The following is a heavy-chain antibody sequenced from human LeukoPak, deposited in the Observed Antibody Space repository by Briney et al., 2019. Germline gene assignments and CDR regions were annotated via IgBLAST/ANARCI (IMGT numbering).Heavy chain of an antibody. V-gene: IGHV3-23*01. D-gene: IGHD6-19*01. CDR1: GFTFSSYA. J-gene: IGHJ4*02. CDR3: AKKSAVAVDYYFDY. CDR2: ISGTGGSA. Sequence: GGSLRLSCAASGFTFSSYAMSWVRQAPGKGLEWVSAISGTGGSAYYADSVKGRFTISRDNSKNTLYLQMNSQRAADTAVYYCAKKSAVAVDYYFDYCGQGTLVTVSS.